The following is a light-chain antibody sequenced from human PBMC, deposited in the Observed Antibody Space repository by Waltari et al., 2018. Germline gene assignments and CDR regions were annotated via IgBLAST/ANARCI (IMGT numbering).Light chain of an antibody. Sequence: EIVLTQSPATLSLSPGEKATLSCRASPSVSNFLAWYKQKPGQAPRLLIYDASRRAAGIPARFSGSVSGTDFTLTISRLEPEDFAVFYCQQRTNWPLTFGGGTKLDIK. V-gene: IGKV3-11*01. J-gene: IGKJ4*01. CDR3: QQRTNWPLT. CDR1: PSVSNF. CDR2: DAS.